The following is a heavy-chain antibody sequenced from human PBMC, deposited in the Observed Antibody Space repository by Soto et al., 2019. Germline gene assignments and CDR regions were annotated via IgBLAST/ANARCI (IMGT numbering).Heavy chain of an antibody. D-gene: IGHD4-4*01. J-gene: IGHJ6*02. CDR2: IWYDGSNK. CDR1: GFTFSNYG. Sequence: GESLKISCAASGFTFSNYGMHWVRQAPGKGLEWVAVIWYDGSNKYYADSVKGRFTISRDNSKNTLYLQMNSLRAEDTAVYYCARDKAVRYYYYGMDVWGQGTTVTVSS. CDR3: ARDKAVRYYYYGMDV. V-gene: IGHV3-33*01.